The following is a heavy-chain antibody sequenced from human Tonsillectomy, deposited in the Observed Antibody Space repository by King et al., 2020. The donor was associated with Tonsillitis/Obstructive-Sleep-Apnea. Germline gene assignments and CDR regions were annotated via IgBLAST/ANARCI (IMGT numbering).Heavy chain of an antibody. Sequence: QLQESGPGLVKPSETLSLTCTVSGGSISSYYWSWIRQPPGKGLEWIGYIYYSGSTNYNPSLKSRVTISVDTSKNQFSLKLSSVTAADTAVYYCARVPTGLYYYYYMDVWGKGTPVPVSS. V-gene: IGHV4-59*08. D-gene: IGHD3-9*01. J-gene: IGHJ6*03. CDR2: IYYSGST. CDR1: GGSISSYY. CDR3: ARVPTGLYYYYYMDV.